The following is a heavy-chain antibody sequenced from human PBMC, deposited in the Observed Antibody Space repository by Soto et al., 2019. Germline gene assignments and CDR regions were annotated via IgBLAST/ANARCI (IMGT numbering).Heavy chain of an antibody. CDR3: AKDSGDYIWGSYRYAPTGTDY. D-gene: IGHD3-16*02. V-gene: IGHV3-23*01. J-gene: IGHJ4*02. CDR2: ISGSGGST. Sequence: GGSLRLSCAASGFTFSSYAMSWVRQAPGKGLEWVSAISGSGGSTYYADSVKGRFTISRDNSKNTLYLQMNSLRAEDTAVYYCAKDSGDYIWGSYRYAPTGTDYWGQGTLVTVSS. CDR1: GFTFSSYA.